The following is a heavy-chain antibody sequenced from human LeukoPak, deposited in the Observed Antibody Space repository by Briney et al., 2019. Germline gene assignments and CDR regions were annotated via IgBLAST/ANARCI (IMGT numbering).Heavy chain of an antibody. D-gene: IGHD2-2*01. CDR2: MNPNSGNT. V-gene: IGHV1-8*01. J-gene: IGHJ6*02. Sequence: ASVKVSCKASGYTFTSYDINWVRQATGQGLEWMGWMNPNSGNTGYAQKFQGRVTMTRNTSISTAYMELSSLRSEHTAVYYCARVLVVPAAIGAMIYYYYGMDVWGQGTTVTVSS. CDR1: GYTFTSYD. CDR3: ARVLVVPAAIGAMIYYYYGMDV.